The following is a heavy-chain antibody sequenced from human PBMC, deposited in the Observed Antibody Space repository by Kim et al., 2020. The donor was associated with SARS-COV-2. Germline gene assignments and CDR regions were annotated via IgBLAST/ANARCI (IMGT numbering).Heavy chain of an antibody. CDR3: ARGSDAVFY. Sequence: ASVKVSCKASGYTFTNYAMSWVRQAPGQGLEWMGWINTNTGNPTYGQDFTGRFVFSLDTSVSTAYLQISSLKAEDTAVYYCARGSDAVFYWGQGTLVTVSS. J-gene: IGHJ4*02. D-gene: IGHD2-2*01. V-gene: IGHV7-4-1*02. CDR1: GYTFTNYA. CDR2: INTNTGNP.